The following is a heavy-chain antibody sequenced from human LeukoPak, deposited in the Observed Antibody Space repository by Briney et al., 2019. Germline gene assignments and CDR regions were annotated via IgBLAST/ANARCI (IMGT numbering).Heavy chain of an antibody. CDR3: ARPYCSSTGCYGNWFDP. Sequence: SETLSLTCSVSGGSVSSYYWSWIRQSPGKGLEWIGYIHNSGRTNYNPSLKSRVTGFVDTSKNQVSLRLSSVTAADTAVYYCARPYCSSTGCYGNWFDPWGQGTLVTVSS. CDR2: IHNSGRT. J-gene: IGHJ5*02. CDR1: GGSVSSYY. V-gene: IGHV4-4*08. D-gene: IGHD2-2*01.